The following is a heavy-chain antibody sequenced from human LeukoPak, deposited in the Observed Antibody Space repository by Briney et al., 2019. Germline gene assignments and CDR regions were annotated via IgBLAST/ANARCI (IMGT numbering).Heavy chain of an antibody. D-gene: IGHD2/OR15-2a*01. Sequence: SETLSLTCTVSGGSISSGGYYWSWIRQHPGKGLEWIGYIYYSGSTYYNPSLKSRVTISVDTSKNQFSLKLSSVTAADTAVYYCARFYSSSRAFDTWGQGTMVTVSS. CDR2: IYYSGST. V-gene: IGHV4-31*03. CDR3: ARFYSSSRAFDT. J-gene: IGHJ3*02. CDR1: GGSISSGGYY.